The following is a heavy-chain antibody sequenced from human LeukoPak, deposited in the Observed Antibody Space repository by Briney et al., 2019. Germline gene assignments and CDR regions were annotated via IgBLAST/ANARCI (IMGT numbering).Heavy chain of an antibody. CDR1: GGSISSYY. CDR2: IYNSGTT. V-gene: IGHV4-4*08. Sequence: SETLSLTCTVSGGSISSYYWSWVRQPPGKELEWIGYIYNSGTTDYNPSLKTRVTISVDTSKNQFSLKLSSVTAADTAVYYCAREARHYGALFGGQGTLVTVSS. J-gene: IGHJ4*02. D-gene: IGHD4-17*01. CDR3: AREARHYGALF.